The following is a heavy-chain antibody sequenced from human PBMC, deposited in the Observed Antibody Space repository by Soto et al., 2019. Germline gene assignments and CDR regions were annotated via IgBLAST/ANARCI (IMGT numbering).Heavy chain of an antibody. CDR1: GFTFSSNG. D-gene: IGHD3-9*01. V-gene: IGHV3-30*18. J-gene: IGHJ6*02. CDR3: AKGRAMYYDILPDVPYYYYGMDV. CDR2: ISYDESNQ. Sequence: GGSLRLSYAASGFTFSSNGMHWVRQAPGKGLEWVAVISYDESNQYYADSVKGRFTISRDNSKSTLYLQMNSLRADDTAVYYCAKGRAMYYDILPDVPYYYYGMDVWGQGTTVTVSS.